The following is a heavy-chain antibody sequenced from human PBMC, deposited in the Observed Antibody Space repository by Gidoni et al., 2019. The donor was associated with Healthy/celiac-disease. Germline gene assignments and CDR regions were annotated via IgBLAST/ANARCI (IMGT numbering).Heavy chain of an antibody. CDR1: GGSISSGSYY. CDR2: IYTSEST. V-gene: IGHV4-61*02. Sequence: QVQLQESGPGLVKPSQTLSLTCTVSGGSISSGSYYWSWIRQPAGKGLEWIGRIYTSESTSYNPSLKSRVTISIDTSKNQFSLKLSSVTAADTAVYYCARALSGSSPHFDYWGQGTLVTVSS. CDR3: ARALSGSSPHFDY. J-gene: IGHJ4*02. D-gene: IGHD6-13*01.